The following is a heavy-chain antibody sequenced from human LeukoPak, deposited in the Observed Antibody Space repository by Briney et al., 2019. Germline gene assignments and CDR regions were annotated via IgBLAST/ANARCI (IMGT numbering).Heavy chain of an antibody. D-gene: IGHD1-14*01. Sequence: PGRSLRLSCAASGFTFSSYGMHWVRQAPGKGLEWVAVISYDGSNKYYADSVKGRFTISRDNSKNTLYLQMNSLRAEDTAVYYCAKAAGELEPPFDPWGQGTLVTVSS. CDR3: AKAAGELEPPFDP. CDR1: GFTFSSYG. V-gene: IGHV3-30*18. J-gene: IGHJ5*02. CDR2: ISYDGSNK.